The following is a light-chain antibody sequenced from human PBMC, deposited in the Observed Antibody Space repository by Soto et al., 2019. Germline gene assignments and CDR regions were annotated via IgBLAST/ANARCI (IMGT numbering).Light chain of an antibody. J-gene: IGLJ2*01. CDR1: SSNIGSNT. V-gene: IGLV1-44*01. Sequence: QSVLTQPPSASGTPGQRVIISCSGSSSNIGSNTVNWYQQLPGTAPKLLIYRNDQRPSGVPDRFSGSKSGTSASLAISGLQSEDETDYYCTAWDDSLSGVFFGGGTKLPVL. CDR2: RND. CDR3: TAWDDSLSGVF.